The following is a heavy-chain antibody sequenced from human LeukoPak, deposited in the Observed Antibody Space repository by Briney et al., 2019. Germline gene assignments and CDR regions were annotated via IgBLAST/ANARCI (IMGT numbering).Heavy chain of an antibody. CDR3: ARENGDFWSGYWYYYYGMDV. Sequence: GGSLRLSCAASGFTFSSYSMNWVRQAPGKGLEWVSSISSSSSYIYYADSVKGRFTISRDNAKNSLYLQMNNLRAEDTAVYYCARENGDFWSGYWYYYYGMDVWGQGTTVTVSS. J-gene: IGHJ6*02. CDR2: ISSSSSYI. V-gene: IGHV3-21*01. CDR1: GFTFSSYS. D-gene: IGHD3-3*01.